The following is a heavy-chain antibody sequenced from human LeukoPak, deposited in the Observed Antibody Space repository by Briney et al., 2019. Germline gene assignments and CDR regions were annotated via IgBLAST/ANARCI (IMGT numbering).Heavy chain of an antibody. V-gene: IGHV3-23*01. Sequence: PGGSLRLSCAASGFTFSSYAMSWVRQAPEKGLEWVSAISGSGGSTYYADSVKGRFTISRDNSKNTLYLQMNSLRAEDTAVYYCAKDPQLDIVVVVAATNYWGQGTLVTVSS. CDR2: ISGSGGST. D-gene: IGHD2-15*01. CDR3: AKDPQLDIVVVVAATNY. J-gene: IGHJ4*02. CDR1: GFTFSSYA.